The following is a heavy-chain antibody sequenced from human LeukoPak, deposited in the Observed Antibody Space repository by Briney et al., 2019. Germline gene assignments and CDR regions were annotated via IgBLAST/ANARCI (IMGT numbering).Heavy chain of an antibody. CDR3: AKDALWFGELLGAFDI. Sequence: TGGSLRLSCAASGFTFSSYGMHWVRQAPGKGLEWVAFIRHDGSNKYYADSVKGRFTISRDNSKNTLYLQMNSLRAEDTAVYYCAKDALWFGELLGAFDIGGKGTMVTVSS. V-gene: IGHV3-30*02. J-gene: IGHJ3*02. CDR2: IRHDGSNK. D-gene: IGHD3-10*01. CDR1: GFTFSSYG.